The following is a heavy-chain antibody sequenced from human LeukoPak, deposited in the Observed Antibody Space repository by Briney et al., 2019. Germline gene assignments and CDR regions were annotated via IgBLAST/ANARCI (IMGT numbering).Heavy chain of an antibody. CDR3: ARDSADLDYYGSGSYW. J-gene: IGHJ4*02. CDR2: ISAYNGNT. Sequence: ASVKVSCKASGYTFTSYGISWVRQAPGQGLECMGWISAYNGNTKYAQKLQGRVTMTTDTSTSTAYRELRSLRSDDTAVYYCARDSADLDYYGSGSYWWGQGTLVTVFS. D-gene: IGHD3-10*01. CDR1: GYTFTSYG. V-gene: IGHV1-18*01.